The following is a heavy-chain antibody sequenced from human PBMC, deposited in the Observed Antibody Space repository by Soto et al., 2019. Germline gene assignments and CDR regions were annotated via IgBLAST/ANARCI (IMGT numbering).Heavy chain of an antibody. Sequence: QVQLQESGPGLVKPSGTLSLTCAVSGGSISSSNWWSWVRQPPGKGLEWIGEIYHSGSTNYNPSLKSRVTISVDKSKNQFSLKLSSLTAADTAVYYCARARYNWNYVMAFDIWGQGTMVTVSS. J-gene: IGHJ3*02. CDR1: GGSISSSNW. V-gene: IGHV4-4*02. D-gene: IGHD1-7*01. CDR3: ARARYNWNYVMAFDI. CDR2: IYHSGST.